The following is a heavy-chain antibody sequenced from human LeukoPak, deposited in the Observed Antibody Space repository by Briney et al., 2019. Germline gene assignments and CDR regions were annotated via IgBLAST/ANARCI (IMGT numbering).Heavy chain of an antibody. J-gene: IGHJ5*02. Sequence: ESGPTLVXPTQTLTLTCTFSGFSLSTSGMCVSWIRQPPGKALEWLARIDWDDDKYYSTSLKTRLTISKDTSKNQVVLTMTNMDPVDTATYYCARIYVDTAMGNNWFDPWGQGTLVTVSS. CDR3: ARIYVDTAMGNNWFDP. CDR2: IDWDDDK. CDR1: GFSLSTSGMC. D-gene: IGHD5-18*01. V-gene: IGHV2-70*11.